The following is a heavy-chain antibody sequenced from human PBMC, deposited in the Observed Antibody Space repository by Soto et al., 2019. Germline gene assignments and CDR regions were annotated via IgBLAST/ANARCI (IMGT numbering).Heavy chain of an antibody. V-gene: IGHV5-51*01. CDR1: GYSFTSYW. D-gene: IGHD5-18*01. CDR3: ARSGGNTAMVRSYYYYYGMDV. CDR2: IYPGDSDT. Sequence: GESLKISCKGSGYSFTSYWIGWVRQMPGKVLEWMGIIYPGDSDTRYSPSFQGQVTISADKSISTAYLQWSSLKASDTAMYYCARSGGNTAMVRSYYYYYGMDVWGQGXTVTVYS. J-gene: IGHJ6*02.